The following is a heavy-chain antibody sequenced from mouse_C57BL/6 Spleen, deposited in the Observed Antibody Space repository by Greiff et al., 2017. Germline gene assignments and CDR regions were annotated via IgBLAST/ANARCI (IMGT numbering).Heavy chain of an antibody. CDR2: IDPENGDT. CDR1: GFNIKDDY. J-gene: IGHJ3*01. D-gene: IGHD2-5*01. V-gene: IGHV14-4*01. CDR3: TVVLGVYSNYGLFAY. Sequence: EVQLQQSGAELVRPGASVKLSCTASGFNIKDDYMHWVKQRPEQGLEWIGWIDPENGDTEYASKFQGKATIPADTSSNTAYLQLSSLTSEDTAVYYCTVVLGVYSNYGLFAYWGQGTLVTVSA.